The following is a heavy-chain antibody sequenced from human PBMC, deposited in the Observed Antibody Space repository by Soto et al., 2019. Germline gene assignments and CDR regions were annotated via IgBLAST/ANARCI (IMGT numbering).Heavy chain of an antibody. CDR1: GGSISRGGYY. J-gene: IGHJ2*01. D-gene: IGHD4-17*01. Sequence: QVQLQESGPGLVKPSQTLSLTCTVSGGSISRGGYYWSWIRQHPEKGLEWIGYIYYSGSTYYNPSLKSRVTISGDTSKNQFSLKLSSVTAADTAVYYWARDQYGDNWYFDLWGRGTLVTVSS. CDR3: ARDQYGDNWYFDL. V-gene: IGHV4-31*03. CDR2: IYYSGST.